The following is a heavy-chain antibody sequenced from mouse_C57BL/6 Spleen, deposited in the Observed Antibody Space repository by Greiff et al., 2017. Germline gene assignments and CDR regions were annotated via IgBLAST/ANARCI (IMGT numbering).Heavy chain of an antibody. CDR1: GFTFSSYA. Sequence: EVNLVESGGGLVKPGGSLKLSCAASGFTFSSYAMSWVRQTPEKRLEWVATISDGGSYTYYPDNVKGRFTISRDNAKNNLYLQMSHLKSEDTAMYYCAGEAYYRNYPLLFDVWGTGTTVTVSS. CDR2: ISDGGSYT. CDR3: AGEAYYRNYPLLFDV. V-gene: IGHV5-4*01. D-gene: IGHD2-10*01. J-gene: IGHJ1*03.